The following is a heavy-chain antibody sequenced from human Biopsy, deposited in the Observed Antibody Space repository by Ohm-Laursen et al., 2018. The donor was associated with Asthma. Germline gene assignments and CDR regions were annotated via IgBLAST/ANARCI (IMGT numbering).Heavy chain of an antibody. CDR1: GGSIISSSW. CDR2: IYHSGPT. D-gene: IGHD3-3*01. CDR3: ASGPEWYGLDV. V-gene: IGHV4-4*03. Sequence: PGTLSLTCTVSGGSIISSSWWSWVRQTPGKGLEWIGEIYHSGPTNYNPSLKSRVTISRDTSKNQLSLKLRSVTAADTAVYYCASGPEWYGLDVWGQGTTVTVSS. J-gene: IGHJ6*02.